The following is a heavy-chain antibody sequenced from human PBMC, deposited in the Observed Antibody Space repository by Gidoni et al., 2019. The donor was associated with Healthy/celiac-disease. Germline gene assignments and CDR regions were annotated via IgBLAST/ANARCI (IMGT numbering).Heavy chain of an antibody. CDR2: INPSGGST. CDR1: GYTFTSYY. D-gene: IGHD6-19*01. Sequence: QVQLVQSGAEVKKTGASGKVSCKASGYTFTSYYMHWVRQAPGQGLEWMGIINPSGGSTSYAQKFQGRVTMTRDTSTSTVYMELSSLRSEDTAVYYCARDRSYSSGWYEYYYYGMDVWGQGTTVTVSS. J-gene: IGHJ6*02. V-gene: IGHV1-46*01. CDR3: ARDRSYSSGWYEYYYYGMDV.